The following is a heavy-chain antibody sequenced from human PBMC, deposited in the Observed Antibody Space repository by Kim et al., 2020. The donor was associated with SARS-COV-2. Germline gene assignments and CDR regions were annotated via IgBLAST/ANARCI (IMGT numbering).Heavy chain of an antibody. D-gene: IGHD6-13*01. J-gene: IGHJ4*02. Sequence: YNPALQSRVTISGDTSKNQFSQKLRSVTAAATAVYYCAKFIAAAGLFDYWGQGTLVTVSS. CDR3: AKFIAAAGLFDY. V-gene: IGHV4-39*01.